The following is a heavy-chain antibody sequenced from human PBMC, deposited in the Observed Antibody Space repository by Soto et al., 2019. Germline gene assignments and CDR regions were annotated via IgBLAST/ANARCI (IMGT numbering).Heavy chain of an antibody. CDR2: ISSSSSYI. J-gene: IGHJ4*02. V-gene: IGHV3-21*01. CDR3: ARELRTYYYDTSGTFDY. CDR1: GFTFSNYY. D-gene: IGHD3-22*01. Sequence: GGSLRLSCAASGFTFSNYYMNWVRQAPGKGLEWVSSISSSSSYIYYADSVKGRFTISRDNANNSVYLLLNSLRDEDTAVYYCARELRTYYYDTSGTFDYWGQGTMVTVYS.